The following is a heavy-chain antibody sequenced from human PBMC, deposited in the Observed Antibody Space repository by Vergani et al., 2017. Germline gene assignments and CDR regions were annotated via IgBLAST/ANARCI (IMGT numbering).Heavy chain of an antibody. CDR2: IRPYTGHT. J-gene: IGHJ3*01. CDR1: SHTFQTYG. Sequence: QVQLVQSGAELKKPGASVSVSCKGPSHTFQTYGISWVRPAPGKGLEWMAWIRPYTGHTIYAQKFQDRVTMTADTSTNTAYIELRSLRSDDTAVYFCARVAPSNSEVTPTAFDVWGQGTMVTVSS. D-gene: IGHD1-1*01. CDR3: ARVAPSNSEVTPTAFDV. V-gene: IGHV1-18*01.